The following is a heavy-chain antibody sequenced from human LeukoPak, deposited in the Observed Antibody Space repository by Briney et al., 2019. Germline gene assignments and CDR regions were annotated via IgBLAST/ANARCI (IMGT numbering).Heavy chain of an antibody. J-gene: IGHJ3*02. CDR3: ARDRYSSGPDAFDI. D-gene: IGHD6-19*01. V-gene: IGHV1-2*02. CDR1: GYTFTNYA. CDR2: INPNSGGT. Sequence: ASVKVSCKASGYTFTNYAIHWVRQAPGQRLEWMGWINPNSGGTNYAQKFQGRATMTRDTSISTAYMELSRLRSDDTAVYYCARDRYSSGPDAFDIWGQGTMVTVSS.